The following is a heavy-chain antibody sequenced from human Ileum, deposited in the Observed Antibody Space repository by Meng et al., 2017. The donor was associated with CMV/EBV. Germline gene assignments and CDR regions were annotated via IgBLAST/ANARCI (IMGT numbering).Heavy chain of an antibody. CDR1: GFTFSHYS. D-gene: IGHD2-2*01. CDR2: ISHTSTYI. J-gene: IGHJ4*02. V-gene: IGHV3-21*01. CDR3: ARVERFFRTTSCYVPYYFAS. Sequence: GGSLRLSCSASGFTFSHYSMNWVRQAPGKGLEWVPSISHTSTYIYYADSVEGRFTISRDTAKNSLYLQMNSLRGEDTAVYYCARVERFFRTTSCYVPYYFASWGQGTLVTVSS.